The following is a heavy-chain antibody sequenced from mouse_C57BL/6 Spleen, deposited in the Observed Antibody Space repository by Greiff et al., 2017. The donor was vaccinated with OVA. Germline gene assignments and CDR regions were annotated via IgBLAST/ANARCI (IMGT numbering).Heavy chain of an antibody. CDR3: ARSCFASSFPPSY. Sequence: VQLQQPGAELVKPGASVKLSCKASGYTFTSYWMQWVKQRPGQGLEWIGEIDPSDSYTNYNQKFKGKATLPVDTSSSTAYMQLSSLTSEDSAVYYCARSCFASSFPPSYWGQGTTLTVSS. CDR1: GYTFTSYW. J-gene: IGHJ2*01. CDR2: IDPSDSYT. V-gene: IGHV1-50*01. D-gene: IGHD1-1*01.